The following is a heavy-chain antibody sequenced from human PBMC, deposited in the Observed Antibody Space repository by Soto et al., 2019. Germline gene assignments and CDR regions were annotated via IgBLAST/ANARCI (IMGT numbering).Heavy chain of an antibody. J-gene: IGHJ2*01. D-gene: IGHD6-13*01. Sequence: QVQLVQSGAEVKKPGSSVKVSCKASGGTFSSYTISWVRQAPGQGLEWMGRIIPILGIANYAQKFQGRVTITADKSTSTAYMELSSMRSEDTAVYYCARQSIAAAATDLWGRGTLVTVSS. V-gene: IGHV1-69*02. CDR2: IIPILGIA. CDR1: GGTFSSYT. CDR3: ARQSIAAAATDL.